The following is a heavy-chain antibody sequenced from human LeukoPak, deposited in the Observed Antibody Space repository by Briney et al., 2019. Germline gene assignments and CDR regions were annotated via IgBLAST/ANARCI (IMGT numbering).Heavy chain of an antibody. D-gene: IGHD3-10*01. CDR3: ARDKYYGSGSYGKYNWFDP. CDR2: IYTFGIT. J-gene: IGHJ5*02. Sequence: SETLSLTCTVSGGSISSSYWSWIRQPAGKGLEWIGHIYTFGITNYIPPLKSRVTMSLDTSKNQFSLKLSSVTAADTAVYYCARDKYYGSGSYGKYNWFDPWGQGTQVTVSS. CDR1: GGSISSSY. V-gene: IGHV4-4*07.